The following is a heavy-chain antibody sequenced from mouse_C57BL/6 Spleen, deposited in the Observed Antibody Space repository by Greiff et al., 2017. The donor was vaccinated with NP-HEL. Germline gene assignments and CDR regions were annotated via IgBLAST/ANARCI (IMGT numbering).Heavy chain of an antibody. CDR3: ARKGGYYGFAY. CDR1: GYTFTSYW. V-gene: IGHV1-64*01. CDR2: IHPNSGST. Sequence: QVQLQQPGAELVKPGASVKLSCKASGYTFTSYWMHWVKQRPGQGLEWIGMIHPNSGSTNYNEKFKSKATLTVDKSSSTAYMQLSSLTSEDSAVYYCARKGGYYGFAYWGQGTLVTVSA. D-gene: IGHD2-3*01. J-gene: IGHJ3*01.